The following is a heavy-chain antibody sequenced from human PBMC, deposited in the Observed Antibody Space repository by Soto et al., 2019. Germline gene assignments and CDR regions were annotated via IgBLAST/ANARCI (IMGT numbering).Heavy chain of an antibody. D-gene: IGHD1-7*01. V-gene: IGHV1-46*01. Sequence: QVQLVQSGAEVKKPGASVKVSCQASEYSFTKYFIQWIRQGPGQDLEWVGLINHAGGTTSFAPKFQGRVTMTRDTSTRTVFMELSSLRSDDTGVYFCARDGTFDIWGQGTLVTVSS. CDR1: EYSFTKYF. CDR2: INHAGGTT. CDR3: ARDGTFDI. J-gene: IGHJ4*02.